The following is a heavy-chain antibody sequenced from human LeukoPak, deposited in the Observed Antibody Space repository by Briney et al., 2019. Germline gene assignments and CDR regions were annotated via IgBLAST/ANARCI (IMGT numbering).Heavy chain of an antibody. CDR2: ISSSSNYI. CDR3: ARGHNWNYTPNDY. CDR1: GFTFISYS. V-gene: IGHV3-21*01. D-gene: IGHD1-7*01. J-gene: IGHJ4*02. Sequence: KPGGSLRLSCAASGFTFISYSMNWVRQAPGEGLEWVSSISSSSNYIYYADSVKGRFTISRDNAKNSLYLQMNSLRDEDTAVYFCARGHNWNYTPNDYWGQGTLVTVSS.